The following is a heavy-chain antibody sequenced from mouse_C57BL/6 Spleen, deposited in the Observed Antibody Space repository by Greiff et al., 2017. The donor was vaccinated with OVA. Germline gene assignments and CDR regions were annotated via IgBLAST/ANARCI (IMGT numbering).Heavy chain of an antibody. CDR2: IDPEDGET. Sequence: VQLQQSGAELVKPGASVKLSCTASGFTFTDYYMHWVKQRPEQGLEWIGRIDPEDGETTYAPNFQGKAPLTADTSSNTAYLQHSSLTAEDKAVYYGDRGYDYGSSPDAMDDWGQGTSVTVSS. CDR1: GFTFTDYY. CDR3: DRGYDYGSSPDAMDD. D-gene: IGHD1-1*01. J-gene: IGHJ4*01. V-gene: IGHV14-2*01.